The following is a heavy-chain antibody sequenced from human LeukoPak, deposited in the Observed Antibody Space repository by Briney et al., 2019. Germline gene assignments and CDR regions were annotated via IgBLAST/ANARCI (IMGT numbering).Heavy chain of an antibody. Sequence: PSETLSLTCAVYGGSFSGYYWSWIRQPPGKGLEWIGEINHSGSTNYNPSLKSRVTISVDTSKNQFSLKLSSVIAADTAVYYCARGRRTLYKMTPGDAFDIWGQGTMVTVSS. CDR1: GGSFSGYY. V-gene: IGHV4-34*01. D-gene: IGHD3-16*01. CDR2: INHSGST. CDR3: ARGRRTLYKMTPGDAFDI. J-gene: IGHJ3*02.